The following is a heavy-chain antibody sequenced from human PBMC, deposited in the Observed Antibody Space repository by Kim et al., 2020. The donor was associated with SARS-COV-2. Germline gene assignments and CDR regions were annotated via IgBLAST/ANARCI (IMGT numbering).Heavy chain of an antibody. CDR3: ARDPYSSSYNYYGMDV. V-gene: IGHV3-48*03. CDR1: GFTFSSYE. D-gene: IGHD6-13*01. J-gene: IGHJ6*02. CDR2: ISSSGSTI. Sequence: GGSLRLSCAASGFTFSSYEMNWVRQAPGKGLEWVSYISSSGSTIYYADSVKGRFTISRDNAKNSLYLQMNSLRAEDTAVYYCARDPYSSSYNYYGMDVWGQGTTVTFSS.